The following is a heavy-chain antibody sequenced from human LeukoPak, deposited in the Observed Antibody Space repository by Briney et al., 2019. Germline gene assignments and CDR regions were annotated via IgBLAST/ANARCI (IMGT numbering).Heavy chain of an antibody. Sequence: SETLSLTCTVSGGSISSGSYYWSWIRQPAGKGLEWIGRIYTSGSTNYNPSLKSRVTISVDTSKNQFSLKLSSVTAADTAVYYCARSRESKSGSGSYIIPHYFDYWGQGTLVTVSS. V-gene: IGHV4-61*02. CDR2: IYTSGST. CDR3: ARSRESKSGSGSYIIPHYFDY. CDR1: GGSISSGSYY. D-gene: IGHD1-26*01. J-gene: IGHJ4*02.